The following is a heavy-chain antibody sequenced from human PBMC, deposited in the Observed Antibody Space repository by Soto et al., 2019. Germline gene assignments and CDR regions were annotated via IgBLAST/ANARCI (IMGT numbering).Heavy chain of an antibody. V-gene: IGHV1-18*01. CDR1: GDTYTTFA. D-gene: IGHD6-19*01. Sequence: QVQLVQSGAELKKPGASVKVSCKASGDTYTTFAVGWLRQFPGQGLECMGWTRVSMVDTNYAQNFQGGVTMTTDTSTGTVFMDLRTLRPDDTALYYCARDYSSASGANFDLWGQGTLVTVSS. J-gene: IGHJ4*02. CDR3: ARDYSSASGANFDL. CDR2: TRVSMVDT.